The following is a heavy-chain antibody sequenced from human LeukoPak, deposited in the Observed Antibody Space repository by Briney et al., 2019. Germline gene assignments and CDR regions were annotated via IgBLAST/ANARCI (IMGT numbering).Heavy chain of an antibody. Sequence: VASVKVSCXASGYTFTSYGISWVRQAPGQGLEWMGWISAYNGNTNYAQKLQGRVTMTTDTSTSTAYMELRSLRSDDTAVYYCASFGAVAGTQRRQPSYAFDIWGQGTMVTVSS. J-gene: IGHJ3*02. D-gene: IGHD6-19*01. CDR3: ASFGAVAGTQRRQPSYAFDI. CDR2: ISAYNGNT. V-gene: IGHV1-18*01. CDR1: GYTFTSYG.